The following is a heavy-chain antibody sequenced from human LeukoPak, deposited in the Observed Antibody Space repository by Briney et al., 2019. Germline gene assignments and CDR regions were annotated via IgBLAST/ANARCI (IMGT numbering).Heavy chain of an antibody. Sequence: PGGSLRLSCAVSGFIVSSNYMSWVRQAPGKGLESVSVISGGGTTYYAGSVKGRFTMSRDNSKNTLYLHMNSLRADDTAVYFCARRGSNREDCSSTDCYGYGMDVWGQGTTVTVSS. CDR1: GFIVSSNY. CDR3: ARRGSNREDCSSTDCYGYGMDV. D-gene: IGHD2-2*01. J-gene: IGHJ6*02. V-gene: IGHV3-53*01. CDR2: ISGGGTT.